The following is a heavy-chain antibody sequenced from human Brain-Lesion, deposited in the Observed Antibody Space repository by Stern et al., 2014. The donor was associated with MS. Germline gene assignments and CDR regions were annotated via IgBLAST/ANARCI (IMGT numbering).Heavy chain of an antibody. J-gene: IGHJ4*02. CDR3: ARGVGDY. CDR1: GFHFSSYW. Sequence: EVQLVESGGGLVQPGGSLRLSCAASGFHFSSYWMPWVRQFPEKGLFWVSQINRDGSDTSYADSVKGRFSISRDNIRNMLYLRMTSLRAEDTAVYYCARGVGDYWGQGARVTVSS. V-gene: IGHV3-74*02. CDR2: INRDGSDT. D-gene: IGHD3-16*01.